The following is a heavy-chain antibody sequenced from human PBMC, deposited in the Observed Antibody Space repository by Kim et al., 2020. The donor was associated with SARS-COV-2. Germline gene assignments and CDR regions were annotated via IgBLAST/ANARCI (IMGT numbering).Heavy chain of an antibody. V-gene: IGHV4-31*03. J-gene: IGHJ4*02. CDR3: ARASGIAVENFDY. CDR2: IYYSGST. CDR1: GGSISSGSYY. D-gene: IGHD6-19*01. Sequence: SETLSLTCTVSGGSISSGSYYWSWIRQHPGKGLEWIGYIYYSGSTYYNPSLKSRVTISVDTSKNQFSLKLSSVTAVDTAVYYCARASGIAVENFDYWGQGTLVTVSS.